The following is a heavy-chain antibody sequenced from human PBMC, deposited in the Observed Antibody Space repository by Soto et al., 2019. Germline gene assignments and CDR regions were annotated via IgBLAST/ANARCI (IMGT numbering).Heavy chain of an antibody. CDR3: ARVTFLIVGSVFPTPFDF. CDR2: ISHSGTT. CDR1: GASVSSGVFS. D-gene: IGHD3-3*01. Sequence: KTSETLSLTCTVTGASVSSGVFSWSWIRQPPGKGLEWLGSISHSGTTTYYPSLKSRVNVSVDTSKNLFSLRLSSVTAADTAIYFCARVTFLIVGSVFPTPFDFWGQGTLVTVSS. V-gene: IGHV4-61*03. J-gene: IGHJ4*02.